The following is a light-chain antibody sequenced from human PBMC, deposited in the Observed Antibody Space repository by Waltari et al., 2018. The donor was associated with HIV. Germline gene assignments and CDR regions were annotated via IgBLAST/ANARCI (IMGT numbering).Light chain of an antibody. V-gene: IGLV2-23*02. Sequence: QSALTQPASVSGSPGQPITISCTGTSSDVGGYTLVSRYQQHPGKAPKLMIYEVSKRPSGVSNRVSGSKSGNTASLTISGLQAEDEADYYCCAYAGSTTYVIFGGGTKLTVL. CDR1: SSDVGGYTL. CDR3: CAYAGSTTYVI. CDR2: EVS. J-gene: IGLJ2*01.